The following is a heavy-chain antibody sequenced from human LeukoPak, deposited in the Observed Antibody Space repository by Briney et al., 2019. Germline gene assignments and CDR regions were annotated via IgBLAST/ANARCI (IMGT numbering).Heavy chain of an antibody. CDR3: AKVGDPVNSSSWYTAWNWFDP. Sequence: PGGSLRLSCAASGFTFSSYAMSWVRQAPGKGLEWVSAISGSGGSTYYADSVKGRFTISRDNSKNTLYLQMNSLRAEDTAVYYCAKVGDPVNSSSWYTAWNWFDPWGQGTLVTVSS. D-gene: IGHD6-13*01. J-gene: IGHJ5*02. CDR1: GFTFSSYA. CDR2: ISGSGGST. V-gene: IGHV3-23*01.